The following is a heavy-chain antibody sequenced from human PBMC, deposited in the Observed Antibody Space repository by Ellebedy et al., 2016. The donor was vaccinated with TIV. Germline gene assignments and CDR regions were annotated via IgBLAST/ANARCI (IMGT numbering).Heavy chain of an antibody. CDR2: ISDSGSAI. CDR3: ARERYSTSSIHY. CDR1: GFTFSDYN. Sequence: GGSLRLXCAASGFTFSDYNLNWIRQAPGKGLEWLSYISDSGSAIHYADSVQGRFTVSRDNTKNSLYLQMNSLGVEDTAVYYCARERYSTSSIHYWGQGALVTVSS. V-gene: IGHV3-11*01. J-gene: IGHJ4*02. D-gene: IGHD6-6*01.